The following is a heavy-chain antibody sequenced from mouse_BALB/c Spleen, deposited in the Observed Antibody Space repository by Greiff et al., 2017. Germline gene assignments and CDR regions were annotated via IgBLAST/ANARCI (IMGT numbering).Heavy chain of an antibody. CDR1: GFTFSSYT. CDR2: ISNGGGST. V-gene: IGHV5-12-2*01. CDR3: ARGSTGNRYYAMDY. Sequence: EVQVVESGGGLVQPGGSLKLSCAASGFTFSSYTMSWVRQTPEKRLEWVAYISNGGGSTYYPDTVKGRFTISRDNAKNTLYLQMSSLKSEDTAMYYCARGSTGNRYYAMDYWGQGTSVTVSS. J-gene: IGHJ4*01. D-gene: IGHD4-1*02.